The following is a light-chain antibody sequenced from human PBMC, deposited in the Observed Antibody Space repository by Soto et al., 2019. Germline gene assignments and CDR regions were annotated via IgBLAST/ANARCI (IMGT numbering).Light chain of an antibody. CDR3: QQRSNWPPYT. J-gene: IGKJ2*01. CDR2: DAS. CDR1: QSVSSY. V-gene: IGKV3-11*01. Sequence: EIVLTQSPATLSLSPGERATLSCRASQSVSSYLAWYQQKPGQAPRLLIYDASNRATGIPARFSGSGSGTDFTLTISSLEPEDFAVYVCQQRSNWPPYTFGQGTKLEIK.